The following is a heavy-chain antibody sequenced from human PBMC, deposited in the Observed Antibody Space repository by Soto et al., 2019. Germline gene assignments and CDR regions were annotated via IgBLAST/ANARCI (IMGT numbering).Heavy chain of an antibody. D-gene: IGHD6-19*01. CDR1: GFTFSRNT. CDR2: ISYDESDK. V-gene: IGHV3-30-3*01. J-gene: IGHJ4*02. Sequence: GGSLRLSCAASGFTFSRNTMHWVRQAPGKGLEWVAVISYDESDKYYADSVKGRFTISRDNSKNTLYLQMNSLRAEDTAVYYCATYSSGWASFDYWGQGTLVTVSS. CDR3: ATYSSGWASFDY.